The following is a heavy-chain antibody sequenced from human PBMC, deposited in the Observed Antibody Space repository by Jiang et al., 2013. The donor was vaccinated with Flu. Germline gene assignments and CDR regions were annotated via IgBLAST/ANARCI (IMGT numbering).Heavy chain of an antibody. V-gene: IGHV4-59*01. D-gene: IGHD1/OR15-1a*01. CDR3: AKTTIFRGNTDYYGMDV. J-gene: IGHJ6*04. CDR1: VAPSLGRT. CDR2: IYHSPELNIGMP. Sequence: SGSGLVKPFGRPCPSCAVSLVAPSLGRTGAGSRQPPGQGLEWIGYIYHSPELNIGMPNYNPSLRSRVTISVDTSKNRVSLNLVSMTTADTAMYFCAKTTIFRGNTDYYGMDVWGKGTTVTVSS.